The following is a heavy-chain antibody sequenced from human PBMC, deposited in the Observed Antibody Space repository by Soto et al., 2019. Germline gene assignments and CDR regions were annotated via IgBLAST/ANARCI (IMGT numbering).Heavy chain of an antibody. D-gene: IGHD4-17*01. CDR2: IYYSVST. CDR1: GGSISIYY. Sequence: QVQLQESGPGLVKPSETLSLTCTVSGGSISIYYWRWIRQPPVKGLDWMGSIYYSVSTNYNHSLKSRVTIKVDTHKNQFSLKLSSVTDADTAVYACARGYGEYLDDWGQRNLVTVSS. V-gene: IGHV4-59*01. CDR3: ARGYGEYLDD. J-gene: IGHJ4*02.